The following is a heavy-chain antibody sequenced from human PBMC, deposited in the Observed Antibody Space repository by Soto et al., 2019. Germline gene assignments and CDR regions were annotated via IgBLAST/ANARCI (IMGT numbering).Heavy chain of an antibody. Sequence: EVQLLESGGGLVQPGGSLRLSCAASGFSFSIYAMSWVRQAPGKGLEWVSTVSGSGGSTYYADSVRGRFTISRDNSKNTLDLQMNSLGAEGKGVYYWAKGPNDYVWGSYRSWGQGALVTVSS. J-gene: IGHJ4*02. D-gene: IGHD3-16*02. CDR3: AKGPNDYVWGSYRS. V-gene: IGHV3-23*01. CDR1: GFSFSIYA. CDR2: VSGSGGST.